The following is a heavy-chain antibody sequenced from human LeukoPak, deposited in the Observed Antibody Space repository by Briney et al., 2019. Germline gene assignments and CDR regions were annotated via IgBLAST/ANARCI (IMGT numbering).Heavy chain of an antibody. Sequence: SETLSLTCTVSGGSISSSSYYWGWIRQPPGKGLEWIGSIYYSGSTYYNPSLKSRVTISVDTSKNQFSLKLSSATAADKAVYYCARRDIVLMVYWGQGTLVTVSS. V-gene: IGHV4-39*01. CDR3: ARRDIVLMVY. D-gene: IGHD2-8*01. CDR2: IYYSGST. CDR1: GGSISSSSYY. J-gene: IGHJ4*02.